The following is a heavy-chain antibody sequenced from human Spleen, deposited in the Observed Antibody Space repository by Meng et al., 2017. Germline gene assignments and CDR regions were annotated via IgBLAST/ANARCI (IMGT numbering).Heavy chain of an antibody. CDR3: ARDYYGSGSDYMGRYGMDV. CDR1: GGTFSSYA. D-gene: IGHD3-10*01. CDR2: ILLIFGTA. Sequence: SVKVSCKPSGGTFSSYAISWVRQAPGQGLEWMGGILLIFGTANYAQKSQGRVTIIADKSTSTAYMELSRLRSEDTAVYYRARDYYGSGSDYMGRYGMDVWGQGTRVTGSS. J-gene: IGHJ6*01. V-gene: IGHV1-69*06.